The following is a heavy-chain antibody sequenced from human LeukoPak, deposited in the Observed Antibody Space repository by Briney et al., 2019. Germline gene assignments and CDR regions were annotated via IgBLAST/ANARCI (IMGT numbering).Heavy chain of an antibody. V-gene: IGHV4-61*02. D-gene: IGHD3/OR15-3a*01. CDR2: IYTSGST. CDR1: GGSISRGSYY. Sequence: SETLSLTCTVSGGSISRGSYYWSWIRQPAGKGLEWIGRIYTSGSTNYNPSLKSRVTISVDTSKNQFSLRLTSVTAADTSVYYCARQTGSGLFILPGGQGTLVTVSS. CDR3: ARQTGSGLFILP. J-gene: IGHJ4*02.